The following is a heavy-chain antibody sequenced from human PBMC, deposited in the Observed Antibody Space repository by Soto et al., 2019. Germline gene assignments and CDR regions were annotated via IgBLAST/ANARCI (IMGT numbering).Heavy chain of an antibody. V-gene: IGHV4-4*07. CDR3: ARGSLPFPDLLPTTIYGMDV. CDR2: LNISGTI. J-gene: IGHJ6*02. CDR1: GGSLSSHS. D-gene: IGHD5-12*01. Sequence: QVHLQESGPGLVKPSETLSLTCTVSGGSLSSHSWSWIRQPAGKGLEWLGRLNISGTIDSHPSLKSRVTMSVDTSQNQFSLRLSSVTAADTAVYYCARGSLPFPDLLPTTIYGMDVWGQGTTVTVSS.